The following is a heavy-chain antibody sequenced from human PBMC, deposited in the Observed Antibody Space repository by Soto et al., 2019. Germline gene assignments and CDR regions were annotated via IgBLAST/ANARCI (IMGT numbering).Heavy chain of an antibody. V-gene: IGHV3-64D*08. CDR2: ISSNGGST. J-gene: IGHJ5*02. CDR3: VKGTIIAAAGEFDP. Sequence: GGSLRLSCSASGFTFISYAMHWVRQAPGKGLEYVSAISSNGGSTYYADSVKGRFTISRDNSKNTLYLQMSSLRAEDTAVYYCVKGTIIAAAGEFDPWGQGTLVTVSS. CDR1: GFTFISYA. D-gene: IGHD6-13*01.